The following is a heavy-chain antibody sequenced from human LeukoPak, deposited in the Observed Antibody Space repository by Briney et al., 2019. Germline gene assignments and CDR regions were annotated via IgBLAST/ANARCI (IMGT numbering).Heavy chain of an antibody. D-gene: IGHD2-2*02. CDR1: GFPFSGSA. V-gene: IGHV3-73*01. J-gene: IGHJ4*02. CDR3: TREYCSSTSCYNY. Sequence: GGSLRLSCAASGFPFSGSAMHWVRQASGKGREWVGRIRSKANSYATAYAASVEGRFTISRDDSKNTAYLQMNSLKTEDTAVYYCTREYCSSTSCYNYWGQGTLVTVSS. CDR2: IRSKANSYAT.